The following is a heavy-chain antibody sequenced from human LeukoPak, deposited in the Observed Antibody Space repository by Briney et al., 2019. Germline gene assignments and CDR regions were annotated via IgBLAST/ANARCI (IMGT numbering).Heavy chain of an antibody. CDR2: IYSSGST. CDR1: GGSIGSYY. V-gene: IGHV4-59*12. Sequence: SETLSLTCTVSGGSIGSYYWSWIRQPPGKGLEWIGYIYSSGSTNYNPSLKSRVTISLDTSKNQFSLKLTSVTAADTAVYYCARVIRGSGSEYFQHWGQGALVTVSS. J-gene: IGHJ1*01. D-gene: IGHD3-10*01. CDR3: ARVIRGSGSEYFQH.